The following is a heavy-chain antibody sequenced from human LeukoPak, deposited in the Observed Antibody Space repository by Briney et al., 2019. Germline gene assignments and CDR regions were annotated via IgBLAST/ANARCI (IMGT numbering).Heavy chain of an antibody. D-gene: IGHD2-15*01. V-gene: IGHV3-48*04. J-gene: IGHJ4*02. CDR2: ISSNSPTI. CDR1: GFIFSSFA. Sequence: GGSLRLSCAASGFIFSSFAMNWVRQAPGKGLEWVSYISSNSPTIFYADSVKGRFTVSRDNAKNSLYLKMNSLRAEDTAVYYCARVHGGYPFDYWGQGTLVTVSS. CDR3: ARVHGGYPFDY.